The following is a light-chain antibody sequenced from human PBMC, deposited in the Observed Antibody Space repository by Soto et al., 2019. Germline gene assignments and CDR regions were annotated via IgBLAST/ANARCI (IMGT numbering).Light chain of an antibody. J-gene: IGKJ3*01. V-gene: IGKV3-11*01. Sequence: EIVMTQSPATLSVSPGERATLSCKASQSVSTYLAWYQQKPGQAPRLLIYDASNRATGIPARFSGSGSGTDFTPTISSLEPEDFAVYYCQQSSNWPGFTCGPGTKVDIK. CDR2: DAS. CDR1: QSVSTY. CDR3: QQSSNWPGFT.